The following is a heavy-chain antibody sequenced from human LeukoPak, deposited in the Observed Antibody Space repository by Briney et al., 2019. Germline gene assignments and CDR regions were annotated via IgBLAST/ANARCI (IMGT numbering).Heavy chain of an antibody. CDR2: ISGSGGST. V-gene: IGHV3-23*01. J-gene: IGHJ4*02. CDR1: GFTFSSYA. D-gene: IGHD1-26*01. CDR3: ASLGDSIY. Sequence: GGSLRLSCAASGFTFSSYAMSWVRQAPGKGLEWVSAISGSGGSTYYADSVKGRFTISRENANNHFYLQMNSLRAGDTAVYFCASLGDSIYWGQGTLVTVSS.